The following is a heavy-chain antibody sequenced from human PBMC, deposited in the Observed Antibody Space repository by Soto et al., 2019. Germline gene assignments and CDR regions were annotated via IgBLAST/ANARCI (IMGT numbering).Heavy chain of an antibody. Sequence: SVKVSCKASGGTLSSYAISWVRQAPGQGLEWMGGIIPIFGTANYAQKFQGRVTITADESTSTAYMELSSLRSEDTAVYYCARGTTVTAPGAFDIWGQGTMVTVSS. D-gene: IGHD4-17*01. CDR3: ARGTTVTAPGAFDI. V-gene: IGHV1-69*13. J-gene: IGHJ3*02. CDR2: IIPIFGTA. CDR1: GGTLSSYA.